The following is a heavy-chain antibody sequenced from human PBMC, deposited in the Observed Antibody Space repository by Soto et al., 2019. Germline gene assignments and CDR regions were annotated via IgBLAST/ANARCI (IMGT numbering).Heavy chain of an antibody. CDR3: ARVGGSYFSTRPHRYYFDY. D-gene: IGHD1-26*01. CDR1: GGSFSGYY. CDR2: INHSGST. Sequence: QVQLQQWGAGLLKPSETLSLTCAVYGGSFSGYYWSWIRQPPGKGLEWIGEINHSGSTNYNPSLKSRVTLSVDTSKNQFSLKLSSVTAADTAVYYCARVGGSYFSTRPHRYYFDYWGQGTLVTVSS. V-gene: IGHV4-34*01. J-gene: IGHJ4*02.